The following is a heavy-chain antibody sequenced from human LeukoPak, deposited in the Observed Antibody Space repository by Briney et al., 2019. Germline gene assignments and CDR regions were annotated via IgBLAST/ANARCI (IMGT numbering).Heavy chain of an antibody. V-gene: IGHV1-8*01. Sequence: ASVKVSCKASGFTFTIYDINWVRQAPGQGLEWMGWMNPDSGDTAFAQKFQGRLTMTRDTSITTAYMELSSLRTDDTAVYYCARGRTDYYDSDGSFPALDYWGQGTLVTVSS. CDR3: ARGRTDYYDSDGSFPALDY. J-gene: IGHJ4*02. D-gene: IGHD3-22*01. CDR2: MNPDSGDT. CDR1: GFTFTIYD.